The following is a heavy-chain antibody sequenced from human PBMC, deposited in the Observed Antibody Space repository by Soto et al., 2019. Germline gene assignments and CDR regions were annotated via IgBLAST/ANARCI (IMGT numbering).Heavy chain of an antibody. J-gene: IGHJ3*02. V-gene: IGHV3-30-3*01. CDR1: GFTFSSYA. Sequence: GGSLRLSCAASGFTFSSYAMHWVRQAPGKGLEWVAVISYDGSNKYYADSVKGRFTISRDNSKNTLYLQMNSLRAEDTAVYYCAGNYDSSGYYAFDIWGQGTMVTVSS. CDR2: ISYDGSNK. CDR3: AGNYDSSGYYAFDI. D-gene: IGHD3-22*01.